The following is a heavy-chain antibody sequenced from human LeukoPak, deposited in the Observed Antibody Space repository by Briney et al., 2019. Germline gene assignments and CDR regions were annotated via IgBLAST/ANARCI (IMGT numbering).Heavy chain of an antibody. J-gene: IGHJ3*02. V-gene: IGHV3-13*01. CDR2: IGATGDT. CDR3: VLGAYWDDDKNAFHI. D-gene: IGHD1-1*01. Sequence: GGSLRLSCAASGLTFSSYDMHWVRQAPRKGLEWVSSIGATGDTYYAGSVKGRFTISRENAKKSLYLRMSSLRTEDTAVYFCVLGAYWDDDKNAFHIWGPGTMVTVSS. CDR1: GLTFSSYD.